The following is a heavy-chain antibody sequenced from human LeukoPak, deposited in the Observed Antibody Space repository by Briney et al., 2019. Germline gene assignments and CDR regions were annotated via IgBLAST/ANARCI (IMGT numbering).Heavy chain of an antibody. CDR3: ARSCRILDIVATIRARLGGNGFDI. V-gene: IGHV4-4*07. CDR1: GGSISRYY. CDR2: IYTSGST. Sequence: SSETLSLTCTVSGGSISRYYWSWIGQPAGKRLEWIGRIYTSGSTNYNPSLKSRVTMSVDTSKNQFSLKLSSVTAADKAVYYCARSCRILDIVATIRARLGGNGFDIWGRGTMVTVSS. J-gene: IGHJ3*02. D-gene: IGHD5-12*01.